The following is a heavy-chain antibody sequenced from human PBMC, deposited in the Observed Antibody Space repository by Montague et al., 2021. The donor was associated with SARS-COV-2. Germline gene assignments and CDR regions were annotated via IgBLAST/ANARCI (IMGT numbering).Heavy chain of an antibody. V-gene: IGHV4-59*11. D-gene: IGHD4-23*01. Sequence: SETLSLTCSVSGGSISGHYWSWIRQPPGKGLEFVGYLRHHGSTSYYIAPRSRATISQATSKNHFSLQLRSMAAADTAVYYCARGGGGLALDYWGQRTLVTVSS. J-gene: IGHJ4*02. CDR2: LRHHGST. CDR3: ARGGGGLALDY. CDR1: GGSISGHY.